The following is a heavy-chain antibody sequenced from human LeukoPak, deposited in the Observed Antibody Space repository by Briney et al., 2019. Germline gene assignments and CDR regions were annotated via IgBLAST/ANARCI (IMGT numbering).Heavy chain of an antibody. D-gene: IGHD2-2*01. V-gene: IGHV3-23*01. CDR3: AKDLLRYCSSTSCRDY. Sequence: GGSLRLPCAASGFTFSSYAMSWVRQAPGKGLEWVSAISGSGGSTYYADSVKGRFTISRDNSKNTLYLQMNSLRAEDTAVYYCAKDLLRYCSSTSCRDYWGQGTLVTVSS. CDR2: ISGSGGST. J-gene: IGHJ4*02. CDR1: GFTFSSYA.